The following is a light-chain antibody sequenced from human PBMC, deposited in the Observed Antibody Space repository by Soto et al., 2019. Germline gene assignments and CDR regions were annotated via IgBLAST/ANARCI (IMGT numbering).Light chain of an antibody. J-gene: IGKJ4*01. CDR1: QSISSW. CDR2: VTY. CDR3: QQYNSYPLT. Sequence: DIQMTQSPSTLSATAGDRVTITCRASQSISSWLAWYQHKPGKAHKLLISVTYSLQSGVQSRFSGSGSGTDFTLTIRSLQPDDFATYYCQQYNSYPLTFGGGTKVDI. V-gene: IGKV1-5*01.